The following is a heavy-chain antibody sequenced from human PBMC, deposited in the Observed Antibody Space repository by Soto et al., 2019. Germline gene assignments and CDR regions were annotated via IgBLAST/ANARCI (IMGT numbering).Heavy chain of an antibody. V-gene: IGHV1-2*04. CDR2: INPNSGGT. J-gene: IGHJ6*02. CDR3: ARVAKAVAGPYYYYYGMDV. Sequence: GASVKVSCKASGYTFTGYYMHWVRQALGQGLEWMGWINPNSGGTNYAQKFQGWVTMTRDTSISTAYMELSRLRSDDTAVYYCARVAKAVAGPYYYYYGMDVWGQGTTVTVSS. CDR1: GYTFTGYY. D-gene: IGHD6-19*01.